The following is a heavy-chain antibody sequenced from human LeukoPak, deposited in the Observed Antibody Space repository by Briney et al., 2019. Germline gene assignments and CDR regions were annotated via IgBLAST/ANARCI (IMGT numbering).Heavy chain of an antibody. CDR2: IKSKTDGGTT. CDR3: TTEGLYCSSTSCYDLDY. Sequence: GGSLRLSCAASGFTFINASMSWVRQAPGEGREWGGRIKSKTDGGTTDYAAPVKGRFTISRDDSQNTLYLQMNSLKTEDTGVYYCTTEGLYCSSTSCYDLDYWGQGTLVTVSS. CDR1: GFTFINAS. D-gene: IGHD2-2*01. J-gene: IGHJ4*02. V-gene: IGHV3-15*01.